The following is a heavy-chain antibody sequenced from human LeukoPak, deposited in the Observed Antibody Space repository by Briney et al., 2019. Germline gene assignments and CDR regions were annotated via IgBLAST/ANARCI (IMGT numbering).Heavy chain of an antibody. V-gene: IGHV3-48*02. Sequence: GGSLRLSCAASGFTFSTYEMNWVRQAPGKGLEWVSYISSSSSTIYYADSVKGRFTISRDNAKNSLYLQMNSLRDEDTAVYYCASETHSGYDSRHDYWGQGTLVTVSS. CDR3: ASETHSGYDSRHDY. CDR1: GFTFSTYE. J-gene: IGHJ4*02. D-gene: IGHD5-12*01. CDR2: ISSSSSTI.